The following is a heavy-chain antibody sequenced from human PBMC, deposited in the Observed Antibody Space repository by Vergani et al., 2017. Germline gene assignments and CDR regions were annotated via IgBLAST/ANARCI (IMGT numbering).Heavy chain of an antibody. CDR3: AKDPLGLVWGKDAFDI. CDR1: GFTFSSYA. J-gene: IGHJ3*02. Sequence: EVQLLESGGGLVQPGGSLRLSCAASGFTFSSYAMSWVRQAPGKGLEWVSAISGSGGSTYYADSVKGRFTISRDNSKNTLYLQMNSLRAEDTAVYYCAKDPLGLVWGKDAFDIWGQGTMVTVSS. CDR2: ISGSGGST. D-gene: IGHD2-8*01. V-gene: IGHV3-23*01.